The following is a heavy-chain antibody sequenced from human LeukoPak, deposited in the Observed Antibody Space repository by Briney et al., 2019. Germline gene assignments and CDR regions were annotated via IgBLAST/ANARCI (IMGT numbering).Heavy chain of an antibody. CDR1: GFTFSSYS. D-gene: IGHD4-23*01. J-gene: IGHJ3*02. CDR3: ARDEGGWYGGNPVPDAFDI. V-gene: IGHV3-48*01. CDR2: ITSSSSTI. Sequence: GGSLRLSCAASGFTFSSYSMNWVRQAPGKGLEWVSYITSSSSTIYYADSVKCRFTISRDNAKNSLYLQMNSLRAEDTAVYYCARDEGGWYGGNPVPDAFDIWGQGTMVTVSS.